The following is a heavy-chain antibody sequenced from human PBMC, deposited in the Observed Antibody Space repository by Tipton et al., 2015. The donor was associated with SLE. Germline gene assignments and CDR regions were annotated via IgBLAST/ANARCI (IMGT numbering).Heavy chain of an antibody. J-gene: IGHJ4*02. V-gene: IGHV3-30*02. CDR3: AKDLEGYYYDSSGIDY. D-gene: IGHD3-22*01. CDR2: IRYDGSNK. CDR1: GFTFSSYG. Sequence: SLRLSCAASGFTFSSYGMHWVRQAPGKGLEWVAFIRYDGSNKYYADSVKGRFTISRDNSKNTLYLQMNSLRAEDTAVYYCAKDLEGYYYDSSGIDYWGQGTLVTVSS.